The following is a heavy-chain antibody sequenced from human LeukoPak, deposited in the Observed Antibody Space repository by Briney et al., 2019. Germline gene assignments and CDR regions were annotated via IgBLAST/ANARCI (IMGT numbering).Heavy chain of an antibody. CDR2: IYSGGST. V-gene: IGHV3-53*01. Sequence: QPGGSLRLSCAASGFTVSSNHMSWVRQAPGKGLEWGSVIYSGGSTDYADSVKVRFTISRDNSKNTLYLQMNSLRAEDTAVYHCARGPAGYNWGQGTLVTVSS. D-gene: IGHD1-1*01. CDR3: ARGPAGYN. CDR1: GFTVSSNH. J-gene: IGHJ4*02.